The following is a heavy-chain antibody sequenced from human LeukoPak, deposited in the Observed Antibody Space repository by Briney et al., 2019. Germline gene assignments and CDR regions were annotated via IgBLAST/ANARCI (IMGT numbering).Heavy chain of an antibody. CDR1: GFTVSTNY. D-gene: IGHD5-24*01. CDR2: IYSSGST. Sequence: HPGGSLRLSCAVSGFTVSTNYMSWVRQAPGKGLEWLSLIYSSGSTYYADSVKGRFTISRDNSRNTLYLQMNSLTAEDTAVYYCARTFLSGDGYKVGYFDYWGPGTLVTVSS. CDR3: ARTFLSGDGYKVGYFDY. V-gene: IGHV3-53*01. J-gene: IGHJ4*02.